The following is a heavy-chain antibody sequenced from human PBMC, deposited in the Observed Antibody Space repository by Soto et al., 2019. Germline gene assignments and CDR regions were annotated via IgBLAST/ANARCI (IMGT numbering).Heavy chain of an antibody. CDR1: GFTFSSYA. V-gene: IGHV3-48*03. CDR3: ARDGRGLHH. J-gene: IGHJ5*02. Sequence: EVQLVESGGNLVQPGGSLRISCAASGFTFSSYAMNWVRQAPGQGLEWVSYISSSGSDKYYADSVRGRFTVSRDNTNNSLYLQLHSLRVEDTAVYYCARDGRGLHHWGQGTLVTVSS. CDR2: ISSSGSDK.